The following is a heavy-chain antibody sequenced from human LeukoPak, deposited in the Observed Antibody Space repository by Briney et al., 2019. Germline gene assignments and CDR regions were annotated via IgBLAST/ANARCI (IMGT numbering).Heavy chain of an antibody. Sequence: SETLSLTCTVSGGSISTYYWSWIRQPVGKGLEWIGHIKTSGSTHYNPSLKSRVTISVDTSKNQFSLKLSSVTAADTAVYYCARLYYDILTGYYSYYYYYMDVWGKGTTVTVSS. CDR3: ARLYYDILTGYYSYYYYYMDV. J-gene: IGHJ6*03. CDR1: GGSISTYY. V-gene: IGHV4-4*07. CDR2: IKTSGST. D-gene: IGHD3-9*01.